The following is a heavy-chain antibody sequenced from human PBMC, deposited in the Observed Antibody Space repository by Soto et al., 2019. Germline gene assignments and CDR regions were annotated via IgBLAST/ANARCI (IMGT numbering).Heavy chain of an antibody. CDR2: IPNTENKK. CDR1: GFTFSSYG. D-gene: IGHD6-13*01. Sequence: QVQLEESGGGVVQPGTSLRLSCVASGFTFSSYGMHWVRQAPGKGLEWVAVIPNTENKKYYADSVKGRFTISRDNSQNTLFLQMDSLMSEDTAVYYCARTAGGRVRGALDIWGQRTMVTVS. V-gene: IGHV3-30-3*01. CDR3: ARTAGGRVRGALDI. J-gene: IGHJ3*02.